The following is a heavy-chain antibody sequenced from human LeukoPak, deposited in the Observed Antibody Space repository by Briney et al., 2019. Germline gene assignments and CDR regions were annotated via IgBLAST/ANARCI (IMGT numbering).Heavy chain of an antibody. CDR2: INPNSGGT. CDR3: ARSSKTAGTLDY. Sequence: ASVKVSCKASGYTFTGYYMHWVRQAPGQGLEWMGWINPNSGGTNYAQKFQGRVTMTRDTSISTAYMELSRLRSDDTAVNYCARSSKTAGTLDYWGQGTLVTVSS. D-gene: IGHD6-13*01. J-gene: IGHJ4*02. V-gene: IGHV1-2*02. CDR1: GYTFTGYY.